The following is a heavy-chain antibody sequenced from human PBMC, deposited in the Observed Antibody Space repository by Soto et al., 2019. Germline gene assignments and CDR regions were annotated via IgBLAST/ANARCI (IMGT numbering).Heavy chain of an antibody. CDR2: INHSGST. Sequence: PSETLSLTFAVYGGSFRGYDWSWSRQPPGKGLEWIGEINHSGSTNYNPSLKSRVTISVDTSKNQFSLKLSSVTAADTAVYYCARVIICGILDYWGQGTLVIVYS. J-gene: IGHJ4*02. CDR1: GGSFRGYD. D-gene: IGHD3-10*01. CDR3: ARVIICGILDY. V-gene: IGHV4-34*01.